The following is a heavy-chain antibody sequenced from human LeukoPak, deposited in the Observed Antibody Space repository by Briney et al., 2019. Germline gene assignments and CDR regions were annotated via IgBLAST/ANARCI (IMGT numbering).Heavy chain of an antibody. J-gene: IGHJ5*02. CDR1: AFTVSSIY. CDR2: IYSGIGT. Sequence: AGTLTFTSSASAFTVSSIYMSRDRPALGKELVWGSVIYSGIGTYYADSVKGRFTISRHNSKDTLYLQMNSLSAEDTAVYYCARKIGTWFDPWGQGSLVGVCS. V-gene: IGHV3-53*04. CDR3: ARKIGTWFDP. D-gene: IGHD1-26*01.